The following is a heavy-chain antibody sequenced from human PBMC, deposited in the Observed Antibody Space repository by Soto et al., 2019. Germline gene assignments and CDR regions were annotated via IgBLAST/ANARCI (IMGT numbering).Heavy chain of an antibody. CDR3: ARADRKAVPMDYDMDA. CDR2: LNPTNGDT. D-gene: IGHD6-19*01. V-gene: IGHV1-8*01. CDR1: GYTFTSYD. J-gene: IGHJ6*02. Sequence: QVQLVQSGAEVKKPGASVKVSCQASGYTFTSYDISWVRQAPGQGLEWMGWLNPTNGDTDYAQKFQGCVTMTRNTSMNTADMELRSLSTDDTAVFYCARADRKAVPMDYDMDAWGQGTTVTVSS.